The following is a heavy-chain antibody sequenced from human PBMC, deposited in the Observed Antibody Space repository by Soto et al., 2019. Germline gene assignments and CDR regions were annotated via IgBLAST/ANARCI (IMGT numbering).Heavy chain of an antibody. CDR1: GFTFSSYG. CDR2: IWYDGSNK. V-gene: IGHV3-33*01. J-gene: IGHJ6*02. Sequence: PGGSLRLSCAASGFTFSSYGMHWVRQAPGKGLEWVAVIWYDGSNKYYADSVKGRFTISRDNSKNTLYLQMNSLRAEDTAVYYCASFKRDLSWNPLSALSMDVWGQGTTVTVSS. CDR3: ASFKRDLSWNPLSALSMDV. D-gene: IGHD1-1*01.